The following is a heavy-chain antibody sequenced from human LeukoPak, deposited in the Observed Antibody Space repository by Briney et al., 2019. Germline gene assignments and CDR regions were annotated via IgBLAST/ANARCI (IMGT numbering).Heavy chain of an antibody. Sequence: ASVKVSCKASGGTFSSYAISWVRQAPGQGLEWMGGFIPIFGTANYAQKFQGRVTITADESTSTAYMELSSLRSEDTAVYYCARVHTIAAAGTYYFDYWGQGTLVTVSS. D-gene: IGHD6-13*01. CDR2: FIPIFGTA. V-gene: IGHV1-69*13. CDR1: GGTFSSYA. CDR3: ARVHTIAAAGTYYFDY. J-gene: IGHJ4*02.